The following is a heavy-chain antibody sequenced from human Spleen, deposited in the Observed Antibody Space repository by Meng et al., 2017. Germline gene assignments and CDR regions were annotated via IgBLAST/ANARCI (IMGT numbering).Heavy chain of an antibody. V-gene: IGHV3-23*01. CDR1: GFTFSHYA. Sequence: GGSLRLSCAASGFTFSHYAMSWVRQSPGKGLEWVSSISDSADKIYYADSVKGRFTISRDNSRKTLYLQLNSLRADDTAVYFCAKGRGDTATSSDTFDIWGQGTRVTVSS. CDR3: AKGRGDTATSSDTFDI. D-gene: IGHD5-18*01. J-gene: IGHJ3*02. CDR2: ISDSADKI.